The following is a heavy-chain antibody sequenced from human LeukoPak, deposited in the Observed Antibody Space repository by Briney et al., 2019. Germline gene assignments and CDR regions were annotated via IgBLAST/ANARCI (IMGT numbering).Heavy chain of an antibody. CDR2: IYYSGST. CDR3: VRGGCSGGSCYPLDY. CDR1: GVSISSYY. Sequence: SETLSLTCTVSGVSISSYYWSWIRQPPGKGLEWIGYIYYSGSTNYNPSLKSRVTISVDTSKNQFSLKLSSVTAADTAVYYCVRGGCSGGSCYPLDYWGQGTLVTVSS. J-gene: IGHJ4*02. V-gene: IGHV4-59*01. D-gene: IGHD2-15*01.